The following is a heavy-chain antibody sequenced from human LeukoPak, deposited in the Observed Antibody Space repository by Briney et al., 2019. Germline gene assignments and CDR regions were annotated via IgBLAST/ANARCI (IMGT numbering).Heavy chain of an antibody. V-gene: IGHV5-51*01. J-gene: IGHJ4*02. CDR1: GYKFTSYW. D-gene: IGHD2/OR15-2a*01. CDR3: VRQKIVPGTSQLRTFDA. Sequence: GDSLKISCKASGYKFTSYWIAWVRQKPGHGLEWMGSLYPIDFDKTYSPSFQGQVTMSADRSIDTAYLQWSSLKASDTAMYYCVRQKIVPGTSQLRTFDAWGLGTLVSVSS. CDR2: LYPIDFDK.